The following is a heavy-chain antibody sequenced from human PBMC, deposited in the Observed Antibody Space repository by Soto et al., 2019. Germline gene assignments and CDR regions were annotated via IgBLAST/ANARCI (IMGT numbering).Heavy chain of an antibody. D-gene: IGHD2-15*01. Sequence: EVQLLESGGGLVQPGGSLRLSCAASGFTFSSYAMSWVRQAPGKGLEWVSAISGSGGSTYYADSVKGRFTIARDNSKNTLYLQMNSLRAEDTAVYYCAKFTRKVVAATSDYWGQGTLVTVSS. CDR3: AKFTRKVVAATSDY. J-gene: IGHJ4*02. CDR1: GFTFSSYA. CDR2: ISGSGGST. V-gene: IGHV3-23*01.